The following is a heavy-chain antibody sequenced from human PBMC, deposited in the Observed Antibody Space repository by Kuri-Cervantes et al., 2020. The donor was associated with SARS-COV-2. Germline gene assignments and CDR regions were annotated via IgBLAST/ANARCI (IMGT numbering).Heavy chain of an antibody. CDR2: ISYDGSNK. J-gene: IGHJ3*02. CDR1: GFTFSSYA. D-gene: IGHD3-10*01. V-gene: IGHV3-30-3*01. CDR3: ARDGILWFGELFGDAFDI. Sequence: GESLKISCAASGFTFSSYAMHWVRQAPGKGLEWVAVISYDGSNKYYADSVKGRFTISGDNSKNTLYLQMNSLRAEDTAVYYCARDGILWFGELFGDAFDIWGQGTMVTVSS.